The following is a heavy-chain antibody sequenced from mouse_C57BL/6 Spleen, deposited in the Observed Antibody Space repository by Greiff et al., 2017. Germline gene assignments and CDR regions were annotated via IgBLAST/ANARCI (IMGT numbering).Heavy chain of an antibody. Sequence: QVQLQQPGAELVMPGASVKLSCKASGYTFTSYWMHWVKQRPGQGLEWIGEIDPSDSYTNYNQKFKGKSTLTVDKSSSTAYMQLSSLTSEDSAVYYCARRNPLGYFDYWGQGTTLTVSS. CDR2: IDPSDSYT. V-gene: IGHV1-69*01. D-gene: IGHD6-1*01. CDR1: GYTFTSYW. J-gene: IGHJ2*01. CDR3: ARRNPLGYFDY.